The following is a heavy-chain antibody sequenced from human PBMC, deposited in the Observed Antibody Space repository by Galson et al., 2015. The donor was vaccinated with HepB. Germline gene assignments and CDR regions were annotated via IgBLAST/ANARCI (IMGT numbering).Heavy chain of an antibody. CDR3: ARHPKAPDGNGLNLRHFDF. J-gene: IGHJ4*02. Sequence: QSGAEVKKPGESLNISCMGSGYNFDIYWIGWVRQLPGKGLEWMGEYYPDDSDTKFSPSFQGQVTFSGDKSTNTAYLQWRSLRAADSAIYYCARHPKAPDGNGLNLRHFDFWGQGTTVTVSS. D-gene: IGHD1-1*01. CDR1: GYNFDIYW. V-gene: IGHV5-51*01. CDR2: YYPDDSDT.